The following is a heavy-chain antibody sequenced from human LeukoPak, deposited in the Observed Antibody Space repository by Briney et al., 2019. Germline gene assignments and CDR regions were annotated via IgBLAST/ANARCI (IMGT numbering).Heavy chain of an antibody. J-gene: IGHJ4*02. CDR1: GGSISSSNW. V-gene: IGHV4-4*02. CDR3: ARVGRLRYFDWLLRPLDY. Sequence: SETLSLTCAVSGGSISSSNWWSWVRQPPGKGLEWIGEIYHSGSTNYNPSLKSRVTISVDKSKNQFSLKLSSVTAADTAVYYCARVGRLRYFDWLLRPLDYWGQGTLVTVSS. D-gene: IGHD3-9*01. CDR2: IYHSGST.